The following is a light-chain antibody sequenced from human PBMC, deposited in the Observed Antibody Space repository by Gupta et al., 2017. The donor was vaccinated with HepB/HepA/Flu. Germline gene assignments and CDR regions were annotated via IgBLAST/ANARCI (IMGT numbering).Light chain of an antibody. Sequence: QPVLPQPPSASGTPGQRVAISCSGSSSNVGRDNVYWYRQLPGTAPKLLIYNDDRRPSGVPDRFSGSKSGTSASLAISGLRSEDEADYYCAAWDNSLSAYVFGTGTWVTVL. CDR1: SSNVGRDN. CDR2: NDD. J-gene: IGLJ1*01. V-gene: IGLV1-47*02. CDR3: AAWDNSLSAYV.